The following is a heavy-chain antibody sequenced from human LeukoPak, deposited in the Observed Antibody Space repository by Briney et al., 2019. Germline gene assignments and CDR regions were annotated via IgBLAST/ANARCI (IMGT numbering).Heavy chain of an antibody. D-gene: IGHD2-8*01. J-gene: IGHJ5*02. V-gene: IGHV4-4*07. CDR3: ARSTGIYCTKGVCYLGNWFDP. Sequence: KTSETLSLTCTVSGGSISSYYWSWIPPPAGKGLEWIGRIYTSGSTNYNPAVKSRVTMSVDTSKTQFSLKLSSVPAADTAVYYCARSTGIYCTKGVCYLGNWFDPWGQGTLVTVSS. CDR2: IYTSGST. CDR1: GGSISSYY.